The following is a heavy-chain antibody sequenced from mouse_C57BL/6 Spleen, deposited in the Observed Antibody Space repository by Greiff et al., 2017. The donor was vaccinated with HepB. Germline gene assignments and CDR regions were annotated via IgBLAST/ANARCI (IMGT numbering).Heavy chain of an antibody. Sequence: VQLQQSGPGLVQPSQSLPITCTASGFSLTSYGVHWVRQSPGKGLEWLGVICSGGSTDYNAAFRSRLSTRKDNPKSQVFFKMNSLQADDTAIYYCARRDSSPFLYAMDYWGQGTSVTVSS. D-gene: IGHD1-1*01. CDR3: ARRDSSPFLYAMDY. V-gene: IGHV2-2*01. CDR1: GFSLTSYG. CDR2: ICSGGST. J-gene: IGHJ4*01.